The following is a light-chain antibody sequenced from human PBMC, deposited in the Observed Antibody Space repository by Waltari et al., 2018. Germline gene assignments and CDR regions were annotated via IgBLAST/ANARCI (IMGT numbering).Light chain of an antibody. J-gene: IGKJ4*01. CDR1: QNIHDN. Sequence: EVLMTPSPATLSVSPGERVTLSCRASQNIHDNLSWYQQKPGQAPRLLIYGASTRATAIPARFRGSGSGTEFTLTISSLQSEDFAVYYCQQYNKWPPLTFGGGTKVEIK. V-gene: IGKV3-15*01. CDR3: QQYNKWPPLT. CDR2: GAS.